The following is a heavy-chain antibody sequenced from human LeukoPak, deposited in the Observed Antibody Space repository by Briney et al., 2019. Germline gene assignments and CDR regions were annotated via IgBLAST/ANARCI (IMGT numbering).Heavy chain of an antibody. Sequence: PGRSLRLSCAASGFTFSSYGMHWVRQAPGKGLEWVSSISSSSSYIYYADSVKGRFTISRDNAKNSLYLQMNSLRAEDTAVYYCARAEGSSANWFDPWGQGTLVTVSS. CDR1: GFTFSSYG. J-gene: IGHJ5*02. CDR2: ISSSSSYI. CDR3: ARAEGSSANWFDP. V-gene: IGHV3-21*01. D-gene: IGHD6-13*01.